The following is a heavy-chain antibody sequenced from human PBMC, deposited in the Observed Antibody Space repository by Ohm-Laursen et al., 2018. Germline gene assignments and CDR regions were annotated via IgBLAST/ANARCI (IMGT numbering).Heavy chain of an antibody. CDR3: ARRIAVAGALDY. D-gene: IGHD6-19*01. J-gene: IGHJ4*02. CDR1: GFTLGSHW. Sequence: SLRLSCTASGFTLGSHWMSWVRQAPGKGLEWVANIRQDGSEIYYVDSVKGRFTISRDNAKNSLYLQMNSLRAEDTAVYYCARRIAVAGALDYWGQGTLVTVSS. CDR2: IRQDGSEI. V-gene: IGHV3-7*01.